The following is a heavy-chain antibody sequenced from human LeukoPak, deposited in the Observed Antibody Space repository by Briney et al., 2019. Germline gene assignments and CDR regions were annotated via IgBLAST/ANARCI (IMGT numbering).Heavy chain of an antibody. J-gene: IGHJ6*02. CDR1: GFTFSNAW. CDR2: IKSKTDGGTT. D-gene: IGHD2-21*02. CDR3: TTVQPATAGAYYYYGMDV. V-gene: IGHV3-15*01. Sequence: PGGSLRLSCAASGFTFSNAWMSWVRQAPGKGLEWVGRIKSKTDGGTTDYAAPVKGRFTISRDDSKNTLYLQMNSLKTEDTAVYYCTTVQPATAGAYYYYGMDVWGQGTTVTVSS.